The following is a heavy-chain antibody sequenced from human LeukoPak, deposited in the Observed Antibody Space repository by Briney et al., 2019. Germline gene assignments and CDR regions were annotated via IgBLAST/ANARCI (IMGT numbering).Heavy chain of an antibody. CDR1: GFTFSSYA. V-gene: IGHV3-30-3*01. Sequence: GGSLRLSCAASGFTFSSYAMHWVRQAPGKGLEWVAVISYDGSNKYNADSVKGRFTISRDNSKNTLYLQMNSLRAEDTAVYYCAGSSWLGWWGQGTLVTVSS. J-gene: IGHJ4*02. CDR2: ISYDGSNK. CDR3: AGSSWLGW. D-gene: IGHD6-13*01.